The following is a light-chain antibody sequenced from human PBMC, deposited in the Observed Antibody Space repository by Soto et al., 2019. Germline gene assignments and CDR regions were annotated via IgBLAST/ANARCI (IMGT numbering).Light chain of an antibody. CDR1: QGIGTL. CDR2: CAA. CDR3: QQYNNCPIT. V-gene: IGKV3-15*01. Sequence: EVVMTQSPATLSVSPGEGATLSCRASQGIGTLLAWYQQRPGQPPSLLIYCAATRATGLTARFSGSGSATEFTTTISSLQSEDVAVYYCQQYNNCPITFGGGTNVEI. J-gene: IGKJ4*01.